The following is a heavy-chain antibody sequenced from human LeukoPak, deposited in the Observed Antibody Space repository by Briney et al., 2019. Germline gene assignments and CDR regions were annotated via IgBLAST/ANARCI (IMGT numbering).Heavy chain of an antibody. D-gene: IGHD6-13*01. J-gene: IGHJ4*02. Sequence: SETLSLTCAVYGGSFSGYYWSWIRQPPGKGLEWIGEINHSGSTNYNPSLKSRVTMSVDTSKNQFSLKLSSVTAADTAVYYCARDLPQQQPPNYWGQGTLVTVSS. CDR2: INHSGST. CDR1: GGSFSGYY. CDR3: ARDLPQQQPPNY. V-gene: IGHV4-34*01.